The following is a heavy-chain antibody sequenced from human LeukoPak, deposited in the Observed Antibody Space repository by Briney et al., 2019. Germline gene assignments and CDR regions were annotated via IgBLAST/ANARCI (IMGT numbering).Heavy chain of an antibody. J-gene: IGHJ6*02. Sequence: SVKVSCKASGGTFSSYAISWVRQAPGQGLEWMGGIIPIFGTANYAQKLQGRVTITADESTSTAYMELSSLRSEDTAVYYCARAQWELLTSPYYYGMDVWGQGTTVTVSS. CDR1: GGTFSSYA. CDR2: IIPIFGTA. D-gene: IGHD1-26*01. V-gene: IGHV1-69*13. CDR3: ARAQWELLTSPYYYGMDV.